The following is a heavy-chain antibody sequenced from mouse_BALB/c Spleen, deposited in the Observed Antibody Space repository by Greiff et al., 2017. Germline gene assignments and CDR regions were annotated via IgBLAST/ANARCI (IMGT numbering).Heavy chain of an antibody. Sequence: QVHVKQSGAELVRPGVSVKISCKGSGYTFTDYAMHWVKQSHAKSLEWIGVISTYYGDASYNQKFKGKATMTVDKSSSTAYMELARLTSEDSAIYYCAQFITTAAYWGQGTLVTVSA. D-gene: IGHD1-2*01. CDR2: ISTYYGDA. CDR3: AQFITTAAY. V-gene: IGHV1S137*01. CDR1: GYTFTDYA. J-gene: IGHJ3*01.